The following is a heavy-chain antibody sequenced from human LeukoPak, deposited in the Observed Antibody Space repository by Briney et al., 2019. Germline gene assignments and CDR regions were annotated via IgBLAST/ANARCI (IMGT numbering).Heavy chain of an antibody. J-gene: IGHJ6*02. CDR3: SRFGVDYDMDV. CDR2: IHYSGKA. D-gene: IGHD3-16*01. CDR1: GGSLWRQH. Sequence: SETPSVPCTVSGGSLWRQHWRLVRPPPGEGLGWIGQIHYSGKADYNSSLRSRINISVDRSKNQMSLKVNSVTAADTAVYYCSRFGVDYDMDVWGQGTTVTVS. V-gene: IGHV4-59*11.